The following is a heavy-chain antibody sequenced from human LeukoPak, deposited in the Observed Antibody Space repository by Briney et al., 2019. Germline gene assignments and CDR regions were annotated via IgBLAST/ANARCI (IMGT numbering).Heavy chain of an antibody. CDR2: IYYSGST. V-gene: IGHV4-31*03. CDR1: GGSISSGGYY. CDR3: ARDDYTLDGFDY. Sequence: PSETLSLTCTVSGGSISSGGYYWSWIRQHPGKGLEWIGYIYYSGSTYYNPSLKSRVTISVDTSKNQFSLKLSSVTAADTAVYYCARDDYTLDGFDYWGQGTLVTVSP. D-gene: IGHD4/OR15-4a*01. J-gene: IGHJ4*02.